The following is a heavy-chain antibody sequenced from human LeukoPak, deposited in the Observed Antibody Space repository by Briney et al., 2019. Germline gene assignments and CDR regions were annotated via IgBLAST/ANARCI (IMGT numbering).Heavy chain of an antibody. CDR1: GFSFRSFW. CDR3: ARGNYVMDV. Sequence: GGSLRLSCAASGFSFRSFWMYWVRQAPGKGLEWVSRINADGSATSSADAVKGRFTISRDNAKNTLYLQLNSLRAEDTAVYYCARGNYVMDVWGQGTTVIVSS. CDR2: INADGSAT. J-gene: IGHJ6*02. V-gene: IGHV3-74*01.